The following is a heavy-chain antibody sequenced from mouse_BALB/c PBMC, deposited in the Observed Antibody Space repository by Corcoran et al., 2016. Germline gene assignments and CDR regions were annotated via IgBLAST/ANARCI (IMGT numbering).Heavy chain of an antibody. Sequence: EVQLQQSGAELVKPGASVKLSCTASGFNIKDTYMHWVKQRPEQGLEWIGRIDPANGNTKYDPKFQGKATITADTSSNTAYLQLSSLTSEDTDVYYCANWAWFAYWGQGTLVTVSA. D-gene: IGHD4-1*01. CDR2: IDPANGNT. V-gene: IGHV14-3*02. CDR1: GFNIKDTY. J-gene: IGHJ3*01. CDR3: ANWAWFAY.